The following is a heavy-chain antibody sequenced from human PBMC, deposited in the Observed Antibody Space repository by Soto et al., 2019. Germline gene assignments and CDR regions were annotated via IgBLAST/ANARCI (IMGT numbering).Heavy chain of an antibody. CDR2: VTGSGGST. J-gene: IGHJ4*01. CDR3: AETPMAPRSWFDY. V-gene: IGHV3-23*01. CDR1: GFTFSIYD. Sequence: PVDSLRLSSAASGFTFSIYDMSWVRQAPGKGLEWVSAVTGSGGSTYYADSVKGRFTTSRDNSKNTLYLQMNSLRAEDTAVYYCAETPMAPRSWFDYWG. D-gene: IGHD6-13*01.